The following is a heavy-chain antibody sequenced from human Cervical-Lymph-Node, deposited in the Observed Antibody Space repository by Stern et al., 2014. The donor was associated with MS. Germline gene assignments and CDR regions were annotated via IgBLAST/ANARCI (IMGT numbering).Heavy chain of an antibody. CDR1: GFTFSSYG. CDR3: ARYYEDTSMLFDH. CDR2: ISYDGNNK. Sequence: VQLVESGGAVVQPGRSLRLSCAASGFTFSSYGMDWVRQAPGKGLEWVTVISYDGNNKYYAASVKGRFTISRGNSKDTLHLQMNSVTPDDTAIYYCARYYEDTSMLFDHWGQGTLGTVSS. V-gene: IGHV3-30*03. J-gene: IGHJ4*02. D-gene: IGHD2-8*01.